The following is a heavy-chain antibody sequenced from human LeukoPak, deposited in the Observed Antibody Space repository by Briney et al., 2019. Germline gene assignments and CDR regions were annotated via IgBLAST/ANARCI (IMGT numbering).Heavy chain of an antibody. CDR2: MNPNSGNT. Sequence: ASVKVSCKASGYTFTSYDINWVRQATGQGLEWMGWMNPNSGNTGYAQKFQGRVTMTRNTSISTAYMELSSLRSEDTAVYYCARYYSGWYYFDYWGQGTLVTVSS. J-gene: IGHJ4*02. V-gene: IGHV1-8*01. CDR1: GYTFTSYD. CDR3: ARYYSGWYYFDY. D-gene: IGHD6-19*01.